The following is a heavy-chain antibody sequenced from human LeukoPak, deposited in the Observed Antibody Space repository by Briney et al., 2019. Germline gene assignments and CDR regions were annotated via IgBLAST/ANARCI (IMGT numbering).Heavy chain of an antibody. J-gene: IGHJ5*02. Sequence: SQTLSLTCTVSGGSISSGSYYWGWIRQPPGKGLEWIGSIYYSGSTDYNPSLKSRVTISVDTSKNQFSLKLSSVTAADTAVYYCARTTVTYYSWFDPWGQGTLVTVSS. CDR2: IYYSGST. D-gene: IGHD4-17*01. V-gene: IGHV4-39*01. CDR1: GGSISSGSYY. CDR3: ARTTVTYYSWFDP.